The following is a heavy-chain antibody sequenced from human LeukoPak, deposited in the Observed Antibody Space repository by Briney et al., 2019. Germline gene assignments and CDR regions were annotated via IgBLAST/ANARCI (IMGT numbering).Heavy chain of an antibody. CDR2: FDPEDGET. J-gene: IGHJ6*02. Sequence: VGSVKFSCQVSGYTLTELSMHWVRQAPGKGLEWMGGFDPEDGETIYAQKFQGRVTMTEDTSTDTAYMELSSLRSEDTAVYYCATDRGPYYDFWSGYPHFYGMDVWGQGTTVTVSS. CDR3: ATDRGPYYDFWSGYPHFYGMDV. V-gene: IGHV1-24*01. CDR1: GYTLTELS. D-gene: IGHD3-3*01.